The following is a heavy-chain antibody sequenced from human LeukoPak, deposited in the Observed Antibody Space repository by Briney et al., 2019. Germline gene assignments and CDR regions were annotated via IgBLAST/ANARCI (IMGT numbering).Heavy chain of an antibody. Sequence: EGSLRLSCAASGFTFSSYWMSWVRRAPGKGLEWVANVKHDGSEKFYVDSVKGRFTISRDNAKNSVDLQMNSLRAEDTAVYYCARDAWKDRYFDYWGQGTRVTVSS. J-gene: IGHJ4*02. D-gene: IGHD1-1*01. V-gene: IGHV3-7*01. CDR3: ARDAWKDRYFDY. CDR2: VKHDGSEK. CDR1: GFTFSSYW.